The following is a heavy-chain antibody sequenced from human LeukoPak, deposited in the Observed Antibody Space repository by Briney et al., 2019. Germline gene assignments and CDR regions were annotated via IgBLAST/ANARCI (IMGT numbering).Heavy chain of an antibody. J-gene: IGHJ6*03. V-gene: IGHV5-51*01. CDR2: IYPGDSDT. CDR3: ASRIAAAGTDYYYYYYMGV. D-gene: IGHD6-13*01. Sequence: GESLKISCKGSGYSFTSYWIGWVRQMPGKGLEWMGIIYPGDSDTRYSPSFQGQVTISADKSISTAYLQWSSLKASDTAMYYCASRIAAAGTDYYYYYYMGVWGKGTTVTVSS. CDR1: GYSFTSYW.